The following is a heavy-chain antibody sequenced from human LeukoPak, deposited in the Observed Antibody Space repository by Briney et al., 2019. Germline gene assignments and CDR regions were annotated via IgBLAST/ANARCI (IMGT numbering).Heavy chain of an antibody. V-gene: IGHV3-11*04. J-gene: IGHJ4*02. D-gene: IGHD2-2*03. CDR1: GFTFTDYY. Sequence: GGSLRLSCAASGFTFTDYYMSWLRQAPGKGLECISDISDSGSTVFYADSVKGRFTISRDNAKNSLHLQMNSLRAEDTAVYYCARLGFASRKPPDYWGQGTLVTVSS. CDR3: ARLGFASRKPPDY. CDR2: ISDSGSTV.